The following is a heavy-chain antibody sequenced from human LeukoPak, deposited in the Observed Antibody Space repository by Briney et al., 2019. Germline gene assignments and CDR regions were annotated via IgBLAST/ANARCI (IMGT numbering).Heavy chain of an antibody. CDR2: ISHDASNI. CDR3: AKDLNSFIVVVTIYGMDV. Sequence: GGSLRLSCAASGFNFSHYGMHWVRQAPGKGLEWVADISHDASNIYYADSVKGRFTISRDNAKNTLFLQLNSLRGDDTAVYYCAKDLNSFIVVVTIYGMDVWGQGTTVIVSS. CDR1: GFNFSHYG. D-gene: IGHD2-15*01. V-gene: IGHV3-30*18. J-gene: IGHJ6*02.